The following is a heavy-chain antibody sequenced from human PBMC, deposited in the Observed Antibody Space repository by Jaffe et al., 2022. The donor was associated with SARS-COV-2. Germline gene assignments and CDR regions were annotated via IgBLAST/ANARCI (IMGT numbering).Heavy chain of an antibody. Sequence: QVQLQESGPGLVKPSETLSLTCTVSGYSISSGYYWGWIRQPPGKGLEWIGSIYHSGSTYYNPSLKSRVTISVDTSKNQFSLKLSSVTAADTAVYYCARALVIRKSYGSGRPGAVFDYWGQGTLVTVSS. J-gene: IGHJ4*02. V-gene: IGHV4-38-2*02. CDR2: IYHSGST. CDR1: GYSISSGYY. D-gene: IGHD3-10*01. CDR3: ARALVIRKSYGSGRPGAVFDY.